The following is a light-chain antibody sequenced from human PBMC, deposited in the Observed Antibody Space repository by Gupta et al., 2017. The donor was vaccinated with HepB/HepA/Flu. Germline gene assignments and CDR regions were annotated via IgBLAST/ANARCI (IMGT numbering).Light chain of an antibody. CDR1: QRVSSY. V-gene: IGKV3-11*01. Sequence: ELVLTQSPATLSLSPGEKATPSCRASQRVSSYLAWYQQKPGQAPRLLIYDTSNRATGLPARFSGSGSGTDFTLTISSLEPEDFAVYYCQQRSNWPPYTFGQGTKLEIK. CDR2: DTS. CDR3: QQRSNWPPYT. J-gene: IGKJ2*01.